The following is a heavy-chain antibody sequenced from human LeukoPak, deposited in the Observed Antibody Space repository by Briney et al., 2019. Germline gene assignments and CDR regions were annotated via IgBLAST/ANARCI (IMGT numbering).Heavy chain of an antibody. D-gene: IGHD3-10*01. J-gene: IGHJ4*02. Sequence: PGGSLRLSCAASGFSFSDAWMSWVRQIPGKGLEWVGRIDSKTDGGTTDYAAPVKGRFTISRDDSTNTLYLQMNSLKSEDTAVYYCTTYGSGRKFDYWGQGILVTVSS. CDR2: IDSKTDGGTT. CDR3: TTYGSGRKFDY. V-gene: IGHV3-15*04. CDR1: GFSFSDAW.